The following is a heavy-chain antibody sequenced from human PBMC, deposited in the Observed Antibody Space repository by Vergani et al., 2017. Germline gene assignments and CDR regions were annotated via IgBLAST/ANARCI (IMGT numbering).Heavy chain of an antibody. Sequence: QVQLQQWGAGLLKPSETLSLTCTVSGGSISSYYWSWIRQPPGKGLEWIGYIYYSGSTNYKPSLKSRVTISVDTSQNQFSLKLSSVTAAVTAVYSCARVGLYWSSASGYRGGAFDIWGQGTMVSVSS. CDR2: IYYSGST. V-gene: IGHV4-59*01. D-gene: IGHD2-2*02. J-gene: IGHJ3*02. CDR3: ARVGLYWSSASGYRGGAFDI. CDR1: GGSISSYY.